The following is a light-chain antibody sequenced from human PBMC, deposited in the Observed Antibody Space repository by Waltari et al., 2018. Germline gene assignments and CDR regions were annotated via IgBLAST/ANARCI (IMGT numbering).Light chain of an antibody. CDR3: NSRDSSGNHLGV. V-gene: IGLV3-19*01. CDR1: SLRSYY. Sequence: SSELTQDPAVSVALGQTVRIPCPGDSLRSYYASWYQQKPGQAPVLVIYGKNNRPSGIPDRFSGSSSGNTASLTITGAQAEDEADYYCNSRDSSGNHLGVFGGGTKLTVL. CDR2: GKN. J-gene: IGLJ3*02.